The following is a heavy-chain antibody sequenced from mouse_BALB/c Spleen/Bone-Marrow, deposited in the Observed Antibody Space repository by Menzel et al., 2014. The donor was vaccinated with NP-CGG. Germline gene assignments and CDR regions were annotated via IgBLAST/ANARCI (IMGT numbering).Heavy chain of an antibody. J-gene: IGHJ2*01. V-gene: IGHV1-14*01. D-gene: IGHD3-2*01. CDR3: ARPRQLGLPYYFDY. CDR2: INPYNDGT. CDR1: GYTFTSYV. Sequence: HLQQSGPELVKPGASVKMSCKASGYTFTSYVMHWVKQKPGQGLEWIGYINPYNDGTKYNEKFKGKATLTSDKSSSTAYMELSSLTSEDSAVYYCARPRQLGLPYYFDYWGQGTTLKVSS.